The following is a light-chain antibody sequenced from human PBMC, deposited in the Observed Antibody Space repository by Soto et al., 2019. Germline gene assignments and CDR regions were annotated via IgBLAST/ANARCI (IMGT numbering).Light chain of an antibody. V-gene: IGKV1-9*01. CDR2: AAS. CDR1: QGIRSY. CDR3: QQFNSYPIT. J-gene: IGKJ5*01. Sequence: DIQLTQSPSFLSASVGDRVTITCRASQGIRSYLAWYQQKPGKAPKLLIYAASTLQSGVPSRFSGSGSGTEFTLTISSLQPEDFATYYCQQFNSYPITFGQGTRLEIK.